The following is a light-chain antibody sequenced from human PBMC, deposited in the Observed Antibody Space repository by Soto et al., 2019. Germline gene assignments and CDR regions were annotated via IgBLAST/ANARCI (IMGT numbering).Light chain of an antibody. J-gene: IGLJ3*02. Sequence: QSVLAQPPSASGTPGQRVSVSCSGSSSNIGSNYVYWYQQLPGTAPKLLIYRNNQRPSGVPDRFSGSKSGTSASLAISGLRSEDEADYYCPACDDSLRGRVFGGGTKLTAL. V-gene: IGLV1-47*01. CDR2: RNN. CDR3: PACDDSLRGRV. CDR1: SSNIGSNY.